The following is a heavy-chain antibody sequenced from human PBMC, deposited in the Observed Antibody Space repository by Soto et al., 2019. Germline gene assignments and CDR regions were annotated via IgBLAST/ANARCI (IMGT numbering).Heavy chain of an antibody. CDR3: VPLSLGYYYMDV. Sequence: GESLKISCAVSGFTFSDHYMDWVRQAPGKGLEWVGRSRNKVNTYTTEYAASVKGRFTISRDDSKNSLYLQMNSLKTEDTAVYYCVPLSLGYYYMDVWGKGTTVTVSS. CDR1: GFTFSDHY. CDR2: SRNKVNTYTT. J-gene: IGHJ6*03. D-gene: IGHD3-16*01. V-gene: IGHV3-72*01.